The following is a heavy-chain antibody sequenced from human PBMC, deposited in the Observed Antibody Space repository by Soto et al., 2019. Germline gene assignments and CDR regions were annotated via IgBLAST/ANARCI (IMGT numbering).Heavy chain of an antibody. CDR1: GFTFSSYS. J-gene: IGHJ6*02. V-gene: IGHV3-48*01. D-gene: IGHD3-10*01. Sequence: ESGGGLVQPGGSLRLSCAASGFTFSSYSMNWVRQAPGKGLEWVSYISSSSSTIYYADSVKGRFTISRDNDKNSLYLQMNSLRSEYTALYYCARNPLLWFGFTYGMDVWGQGTTVTVSS. CDR3: ARNPLLWFGFTYGMDV. CDR2: ISSSSSTI.